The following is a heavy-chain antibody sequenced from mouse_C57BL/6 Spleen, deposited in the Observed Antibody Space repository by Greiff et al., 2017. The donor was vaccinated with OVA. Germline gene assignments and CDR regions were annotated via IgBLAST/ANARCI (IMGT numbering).Heavy chain of an antibody. Sequence: VKLMESGPELVKPGASVKISCKASGYAFSSSWMNWVKQRPGKGLEWIGRLYPGDGDTNYNGKFKGKATLTAGKSSSTAYMQLSSLTSEDSAVYFCARGDGNLFAYWGQGTLVTVSA. V-gene: IGHV1-82*01. CDR2: LYPGDGDT. D-gene: IGHD2-1*01. CDR3: ARGDGNLFAY. J-gene: IGHJ3*01. CDR1: GYAFSSSW.